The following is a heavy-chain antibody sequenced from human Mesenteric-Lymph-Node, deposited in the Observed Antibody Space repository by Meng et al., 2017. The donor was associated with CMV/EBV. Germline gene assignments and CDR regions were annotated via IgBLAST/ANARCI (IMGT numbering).Heavy chain of an antibody. J-gene: IGHJ6*02. Sequence: GGSLRLSCAASGFTFSNACMNWARQAPGKGLEWISVIYSGGNTYYADSVKGRFTISRDDSKNTLYLQMNSLRAEDTGVYYCARAPYSSSTFWYYGMDVWGQGTTVTVSS. CDR1: GFTFSNAC. V-gene: IGHV3-66*02. CDR2: IYSGGNT. D-gene: IGHD6-6*01. CDR3: ARAPYSSSTFWYYGMDV.